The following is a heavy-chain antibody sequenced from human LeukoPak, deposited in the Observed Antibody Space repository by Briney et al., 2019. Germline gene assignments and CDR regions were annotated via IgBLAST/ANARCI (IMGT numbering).Heavy chain of an antibody. J-gene: IGHJ4*02. Sequence: PSETLSLTCTVSGGSISSYYWSWIRQPPGKGLEWIGYIYYSGSTNYNPSLKSRVTISVDTSKNQFSLKLSSVTAADTAVYYCATIRTVGYCSSTSCSAEGPFDYWGQGTLVTVSS. D-gene: IGHD2-2*01. CDR1: GGSISSYY. CDR2: IYYSGST. V-gene: IGHV4-59*01. CDR3: ATIRTVGYCSSTSCSAEGPFDY.